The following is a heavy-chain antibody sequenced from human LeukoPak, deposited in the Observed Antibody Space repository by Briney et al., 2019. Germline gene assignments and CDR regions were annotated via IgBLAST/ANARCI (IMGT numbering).Heavy chain of an antibody. V-gene: IGHV3-11*04. D-gene: IGHD6-19*01. J-gene: IGHJ4*02. CDR3: ARVISGWYYFDY. CDR1: AFTLSDYY. CDR2: ISSSGSTI. Sequence: PGGSLRLSCAASAFTLSDYYMSWIRQAPGKGLEWVSDISSSGSTIYYADSVKGRFTISRDNAKNSLYLQMNSLRAEDTAVYYCARVISGWYYFDYWGQGTLVTVSS.